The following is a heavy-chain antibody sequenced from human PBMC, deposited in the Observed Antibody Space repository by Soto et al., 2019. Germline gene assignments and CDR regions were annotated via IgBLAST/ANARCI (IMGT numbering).Heavy chain of an antibody. CDR1: GYTFTGHY. D-gene: IGHD3-10*01. V-gene: IGHV1-2*02. J-gene: IGHJ3*02. CDR3: AREPMVRAAHGFDI. Sequence: ASVKVSCKASGYTFTGHYMHWVRQAPGQGLEWMGWINPNSVGTNYAQKFQGRVTMTRDTSISTAYMELSRLRSDDTAVYYCAREPMVRAAHGFDIWGQGKMVTV. CDR2: INPNSVGT.